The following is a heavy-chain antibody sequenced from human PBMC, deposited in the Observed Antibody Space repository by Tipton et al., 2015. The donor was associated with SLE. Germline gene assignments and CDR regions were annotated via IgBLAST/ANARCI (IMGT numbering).Heavy chain of an antibody. CDR3: ARNYYDSSPVLLWGY. D-gene: IGHD3-22*01. V-gene: IGHV4-61*02. CDR1: GGSINSDDYH. CDR2: IYSSGST. J-gene: IGHJ4*02. Sequence: TLSLTCTVSGGSINSDDYHWSWIRQPAGAGLEWIGRIYSSGSTNYNPSLKSRVTISVDTSKNQFSLNLSSVTAADTAVYYCARNYYDSSPVLLWGYWGQGTLVTVSS.